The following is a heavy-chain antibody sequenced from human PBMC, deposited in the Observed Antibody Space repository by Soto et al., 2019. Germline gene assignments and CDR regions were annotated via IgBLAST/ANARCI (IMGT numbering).Heavy chain of an antibody. CDR1: GFTFSSYW. CDR3: ARTGDGQHDFLNY. CDR2: INQDGSDY. D-gene: IGHD1-1*01. V-gene: IGHV3-7*01. Sequence: EVHLEESGGGLVQPGGSLRLSCAASGFTFSSYWMNWVRQAPGKGLEWVANINQDGSDYNHVASVKGRLTISRDNAKKSMFLQMNALRVEDTAEYSCARTGDGQHDFLNYWGQGNLVSVYS. J-gene: IGHJ4*02.